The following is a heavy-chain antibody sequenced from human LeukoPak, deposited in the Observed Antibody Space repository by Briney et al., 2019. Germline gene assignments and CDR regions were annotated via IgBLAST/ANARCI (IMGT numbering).Heavy chain of an antibody. J-gene: IGHJ6*03. CDR1: GFTFSGSA. V-gene: IGHV3-73*01. D-gene: IGHD5-12*01. CDR2: IGSKANSYAT. CDR3: TSVESGYDSADYYYYYMDV. Sequence: GGSLRLSCAASGFTFSGSAMHWVRQASGKGLEWVGRIGSKANSYATAYAASVKGRFTISRDDSKNTAYLQMNSLKTEDTAVYYCTSVESGYDSADYYYYYMDVWGKGTTVTISS.